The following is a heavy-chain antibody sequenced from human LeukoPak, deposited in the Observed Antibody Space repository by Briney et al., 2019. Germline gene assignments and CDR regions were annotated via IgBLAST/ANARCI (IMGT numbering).Heavy chain of an antibody. J-gene: IGHJ5*02. CDR2: IYYSGST. CDR1: GVSISSGDYY. V-gene: IGHV4-30-4*01. D-gene: IGHD3-22*01. CDR3: ARPYYYDSRIDP. Sequence: PSETLSLTCTVSGVSISSGDYYWRWIRQPPGKGLVWIGYIYYSGSTYYNPSIKSRVTISVDTSKNQLSLKLTSVTAADTAVYYCARPYYYDSRIDPWGQGTRVTVSS.